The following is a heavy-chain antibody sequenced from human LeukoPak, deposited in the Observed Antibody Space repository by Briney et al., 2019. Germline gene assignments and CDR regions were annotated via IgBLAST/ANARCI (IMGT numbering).Heavy chain of an antibody. D-gene: IGHD2-15*01. Sequence: ASVKVSCKASGYTFTGYYMHWVRQAPGQGLEWVGWINPNSGGTNYAQKFQGRVTMTRDTSISTAYMELSRLRSDDTAVYYCARGVFYCSGGSCPQTSTWGQGTLVTVSS. J-gene: IGHJ5*02. CDR1: GYTFTGYY. CDR2: INPNSGGT. CDR3: ARGVFYCSGGSCPQTST. V-gene: IGHV1-2*02.